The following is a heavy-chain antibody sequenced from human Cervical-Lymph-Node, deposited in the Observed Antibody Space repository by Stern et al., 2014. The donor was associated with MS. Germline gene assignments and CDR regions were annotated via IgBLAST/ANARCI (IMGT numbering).Heavy chain of an antibody. Sequence: VQLVESGAEVKKPGASLKLSCKASGYTFTANWIGWVRQMPGQGLEWMGITYPGDSNTRYSLSFHSYVTISADKAISTTYLQWSSLKASDTGMYYCARDYGDYAFDYWGQGTLVTVSS. CDR3: ARDYGDYAFDY. CDR2: TYPGDSNT. V-gene: IGHV5-51*01. J-gene: IGHJ4*02. CDR1: GYTFTANW. D-gene: IGHD4-17*01.